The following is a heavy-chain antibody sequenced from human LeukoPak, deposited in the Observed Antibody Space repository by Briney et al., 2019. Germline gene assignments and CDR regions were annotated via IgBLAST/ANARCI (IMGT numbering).Heavy chain of an antibody. V-gene: IGHV3-30*02. Sequence: TGGSLRLSCAASGFTFSSYGMHWVRQAPGKGLEWVAVIWYDGSNKYYADSVKGRFTISRDNSKNTLYLQMNSLRAEDTAVYYCAKDSPLGAFDIWGQGTMVTVSS. CDR3: AKDSPLGAFDI. CDR1: GFTFSSYG. J-gene: IGHJ3*02. CDR2: IWYDGSNK.